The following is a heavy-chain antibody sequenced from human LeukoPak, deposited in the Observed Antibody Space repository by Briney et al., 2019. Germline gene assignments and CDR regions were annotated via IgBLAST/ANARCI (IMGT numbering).Heavy chain of an antibody. CDR2: ISSNGGST. J-gene: IGHJ4*02. D-gene: IGHD5-24*01. V-gene: IGHV3-64*01. CDR1: GFTFSSYA. CDR3: ARALGDGHNRFDY. Sequence: GGSLRLSCAASGFTFSSYAMHWVRQAPGKGLEYVSAISSNGGSTYYANSVKGRFTISRDNSKNTPYLQMGSLRAEGMAVYYCARALGDGHNRFDYWGQGTLVTVSS.